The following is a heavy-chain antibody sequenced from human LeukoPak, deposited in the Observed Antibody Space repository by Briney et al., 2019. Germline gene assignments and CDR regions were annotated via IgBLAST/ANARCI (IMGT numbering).Heavy chain of an antibody. J-gene: IGHJ4*02. D-gene: IGHD2/OR15-2a*01. CDR1: GFTFSSYY. Sequence: PGGSLRLSCAASGFTFSSYYMSWVRQAPGKGLEWVSVIYSGDSTYYSDSVRGRFTISRDNSKNTLYLQMNSLRAEDTAVYYCARGQVLGNWGQGTLVTVSS. CDR3: ARGQVLGN. CDR2: IYSGDST. V-gene: IGHV3-53*01.